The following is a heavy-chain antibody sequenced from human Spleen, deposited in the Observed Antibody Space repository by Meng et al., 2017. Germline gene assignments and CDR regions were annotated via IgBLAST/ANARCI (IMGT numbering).Heavy chain of an antibody. J-gene: IGHJ5*02. D-gene: IGHD1-26*01. V-gene: IGHV3-30*01. Sequence: QVQVVEAGGGVGQPWWSLRLACAASGFTFSSYAMHWVRQAPGKGLEWVAVISYDGSNKYYADSVKGRFTISRDNSKNTLYLQMNSLRAEDTAVYYCAREPRLGSYGRWFDPWGQGTLVTVSS. CDR1: GFTFSSYA. CDR3: AREPRLGSYGRWFDP. CDR2: ISYDGSNK.